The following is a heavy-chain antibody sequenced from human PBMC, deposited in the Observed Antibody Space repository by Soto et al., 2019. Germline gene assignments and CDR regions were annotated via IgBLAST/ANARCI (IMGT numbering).Heavy chain of an antibody. V-gene: IGHV1-24*01. CDR2: YDLEKGET. J-gene: IGHJ5*02. CDR1: GYSLTELS. D-gene: IGHD3-10*01. Sequence: ASVKVSCKVSGYSLTELSIHWVRQAPGEGLEWMGGYDLEKGETIYAQKFQGRVTMTEDSPADTPYMQLRSLRSEDTAVYYCARWRNLGYGSGSYYNQVWFDPWGQGTLVTVSS. CDR3: ARWRNLGYGSGSYYNQVWFDP.